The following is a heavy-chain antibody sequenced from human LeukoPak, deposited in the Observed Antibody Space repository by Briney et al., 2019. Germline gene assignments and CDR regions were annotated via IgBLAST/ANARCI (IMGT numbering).Heavy chain of an antibody. CDR2: IYYSGST. CDR3: ARVGSWFGESDYYYYYYMDV. J-gene: IGHJ6*03. Sequence: SETLSLTCTVSGGSISSYYWSWIRQPPGKGLEWIGYIYYSGSTNYNPSLKSRVTISVDTSKNQFSLKLSSVTAADTAVYYCARVGSWFGESDYYYYYYMDVWGKGTTVTISS. V-gene: IGHV4-59*01. D-gene: IGHD3-10*01. CDR1: GGSISSYY.